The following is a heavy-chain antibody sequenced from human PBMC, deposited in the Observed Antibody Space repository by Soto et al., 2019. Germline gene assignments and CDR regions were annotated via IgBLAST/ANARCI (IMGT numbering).Heavy chain of an antibody. CDR3: ARVGGVKGYHYVDAFDN. CDR2: ISVYNGNT. V-gene: IGHV1-18*01. D-gene: IGHD4-17*01. Sequence: QVRLVQSGTEVKKSGASVKVSSEASGYTFTNYGINWVRQAPGQGLEWMGWISVYNGNTNYAPRLQDRVTMTTDTSTSTAYMELRSLRSDDTAMYYCARVGGVKGYHYVDAFDNWGQGTLVTVSS. J-gene: IGHJ4*02. CDR1: GYTFTNYG.